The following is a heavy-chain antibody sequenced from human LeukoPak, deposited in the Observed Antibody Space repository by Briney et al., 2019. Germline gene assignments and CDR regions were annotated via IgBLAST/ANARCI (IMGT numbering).Heavy chain of an antibody. CDR1: GGSISSSSYY. V-gene: IGHV4-39*01. J-gene: IGHJ4*02. CDR2: IYYSGST. CDR3: ARLPDY. Sequence: SSETLSLTCPVSGGSISSSSYYWGWIRQPPGKGLEWIGSIYYSGSTYYNPSLKSRVTISVDTSKNQFSLKLSSVTAADTAVYYCARLPDYWGQGTLVTVSS.